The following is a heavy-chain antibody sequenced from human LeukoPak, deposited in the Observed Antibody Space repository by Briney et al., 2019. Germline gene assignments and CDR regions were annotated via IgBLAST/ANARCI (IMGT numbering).Heavy chain of an antibody. V-gene: IGHV4-31*03. CDR2: IYYSGGT. Sequence: SETLSLTCTVSGGSISSGGYYWSWIRQHPGKGLEWIGYIYYSGGTYYNPSLKSRVTISVDTSKNQFSLKLSSVTAADTAVYYCASRRYCSGGSCYHHWYFDLWGRGTLVTVS. CDR3: ASRRYCSGGSCYHHWYFDL. D-gene: IGHD2-15*01. J-gene: IGHJ2*01. CDR1: GGSISSGGYY.